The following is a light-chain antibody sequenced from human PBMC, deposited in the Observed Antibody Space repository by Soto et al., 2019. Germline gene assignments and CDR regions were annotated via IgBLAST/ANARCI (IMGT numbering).Light chain of an antibody. CDR2: DVS. CDR3: CSYSSSSTPL. CDR1: SSEVGAYNY. J-gene: IGLJ2*01. Sequence: QSVLTQPASVAGSPGRSITISCTGTSSEVGAYNYVSWYQQYPGKAPKLMIYDVSNRPSGVSNRFSGSKSGNTASLTISGLKAEDEADYYCCSYSSSSTPLFGGGTQLTVL. V-gene: IGLV2-14*01.